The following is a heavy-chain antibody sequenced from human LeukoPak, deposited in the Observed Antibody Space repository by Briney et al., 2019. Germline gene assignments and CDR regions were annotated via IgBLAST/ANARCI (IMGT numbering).Heavy chain of an antibody. J-gene: IGHJ3*02. CDR1: GFTFSSYS. Sequence: MAGGSLRLSCAASGFTFSSYSMNWVRQAPGKGLEWVSSISSSSSYIYYADSVKGRFTISRDNAKNSLYLQMNSLRAEDTAVYYCARLLWFGELLDAFDIWGQGTMVTVSS. CDR3: ARLLWFGELLDAFDI. CDR2: ISSSSSYI. D-gene: IGHD3-10*01. V-gene: IGHV3-21*01.